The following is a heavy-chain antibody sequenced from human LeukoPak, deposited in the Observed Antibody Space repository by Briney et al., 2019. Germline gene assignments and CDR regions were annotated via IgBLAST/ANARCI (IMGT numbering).Heavy chain of an antibody. J-gene: IGHJ5*02. CDR1: GYTFTGYY. CDR3: ARDVTMVRGVHNWFDP. D-gene: IGHD3-10*01. CDR2: INPSGGST. V-gene: IGHV1-46*01. Sequence: ASVKVSCKASGYTFTGYYMHWVRQAPGQGLEWMGIINPSGGSTSYAQKFQGRVTMTRDTSTSTVYMELSSLRSEDTAVYYCARDVTMVRGVHNWFDPWGQGTLVTVSS.